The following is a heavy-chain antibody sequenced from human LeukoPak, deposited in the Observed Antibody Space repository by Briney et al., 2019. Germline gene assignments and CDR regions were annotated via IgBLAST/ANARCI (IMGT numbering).Heavy chain of an antibody. CDR1: GGSISSGGYY. CDR2: IYYSGSA. D-gene: IGHD4-17*01. J-gene: IGHJ6*02. Sequence: SETLSLTCSVSGGSISSGGYYWSWIRQHPGKGLEWIGYIYYSGSAYYKPSLMSRVTISLDTSKNQFSLRMTSVTAADTAVYYCARDRAEYGDSGLYFYYGMDVWGQGTTVTVSS. V-gene: IGHV4-31*03. CDR3: ARDRAEYGDSGLYFYYGMDV.